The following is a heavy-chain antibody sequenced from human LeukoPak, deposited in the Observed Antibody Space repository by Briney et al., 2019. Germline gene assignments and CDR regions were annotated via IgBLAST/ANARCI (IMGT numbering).Heavy chain of an antibody. V-gene: IGHV3-23*01. CDR3: ARKLWHRNDC. CDR1: GFTFSSYA. Sequence: PGGSLRISCAASGFTFSSYAMNWVRQAPGKGLEWVSSISGSGGSTFYADSVKGRFTISRDNSRNTLYLQMNSLRAEDTAVYYCARKLWHRNDCWGQGTLVTVSS. CDR2: ISGSGGST. D-gene: IGHD3-16*01. J-gene: IGHJ4*02.